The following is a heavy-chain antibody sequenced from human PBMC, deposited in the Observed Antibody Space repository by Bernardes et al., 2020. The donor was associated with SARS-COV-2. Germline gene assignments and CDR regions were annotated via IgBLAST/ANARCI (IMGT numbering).Heavy chain of an antibody. CDR1: GFSFSEYA. D-gene: IGHD6-19*01. V-gene: IGHV3-23*01. CDR3: ARVSSARHSDY. CDR2: ITSGGNT. Sequence: GGSLIRSCAASGFSFSEYALRWVRQAPGKGLEWVATITSGGNTYHPDSVKGRFTVSRDNSRHTVSLQMSSLRAEDTAVYYCARVSSARHSDYWGQGTLVTVSS. J-gene: IGHJ4*02.